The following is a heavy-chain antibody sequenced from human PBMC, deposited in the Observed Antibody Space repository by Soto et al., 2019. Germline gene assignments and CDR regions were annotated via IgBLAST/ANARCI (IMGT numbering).Heavy chain of an antibody. J-gene: IGHJ3*02. V-gene: IGHV4-34*01. D-gene: IGHD2-15*01. CDR1: AGSFSGYY. CDR3: ARGPTGDIVVVVAAYLLMRFAFDI. Sequence: SQTLSLTWAGYAGSFSGYYWSGIRHPPGKGLEWIGEINHSGSTNYNPSLKSRVTISVDTSKNQFSLKLSSVTAADTAVYYCARGPTGDIVVVVAAYLLMRFAFDISARGTMVIVS. CDR2: INHSGST.